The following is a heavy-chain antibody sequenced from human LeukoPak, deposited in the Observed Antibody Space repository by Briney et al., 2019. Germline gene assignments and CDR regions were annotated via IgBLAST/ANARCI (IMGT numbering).Heavy chain of an antibody. CDR2: IYTSGST. J-gene: IGHJ4*02. CDR3: ARDYDFWSGYWPGGSKSAYFDY. D-gene: IGHD3-3*01. V-gene: IGHV4-4*07. CDR1: GGSISSYY. Sequence: SETLSLTCTVSGGSISSYYWSWIRQPAGKGLEWIGRIYTSGSTNYNPSLKSRVTMSVDTSKNQFSLKLSSVTAADTAVYYCARDYDFWSGYWPGGSKSAYFDYWGQGTLVTVSS.